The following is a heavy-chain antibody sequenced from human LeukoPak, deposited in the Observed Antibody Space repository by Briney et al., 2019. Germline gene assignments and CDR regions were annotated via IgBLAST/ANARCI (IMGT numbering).Heavy chain of an antibody. D-gene: IGHD3-22*01. V-gene: IGHV4-34*01. CDR1: GFTFSSYS. CDR2: INHSGST. J-gene: IGHJ3*02. CDR3: ARGLYYDSSGYDAFDI. Sequence: GSLRLSCAASGFTFSSYSMNWIRQPPGKGLEWIGEINHSGSTNYNPSLKSRVTISVDTSKNQFSLKLSSVTAADTAVYYCARGLYYDSSGYDAFDIWGQGTMVTVSS.